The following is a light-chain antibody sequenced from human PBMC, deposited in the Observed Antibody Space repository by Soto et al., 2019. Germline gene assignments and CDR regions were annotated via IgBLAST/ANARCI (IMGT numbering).Light chain of an antibody. CDR3: PQYNNWRT. CDR1: QTIYSN. J-gene: IGKJ1*01. CDR2: GAS. V-gene: IGKV3-15*01. Sequence: RVLAESQTIVTASRRERADLSXRAGQTIYSNVAWYQQRPGQAPRLLIYGASTRATGIPARFSGSGSGTEFSLTFRSLQSEDFAVYYCPQYNNWRTFREGTKVDIK.